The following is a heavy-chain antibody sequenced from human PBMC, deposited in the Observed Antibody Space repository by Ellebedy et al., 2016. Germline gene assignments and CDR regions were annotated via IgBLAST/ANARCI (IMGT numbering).Heavy chain of an antibody. D-gene: IGHD3-16*01. J-gene: IGHJ4*02. CDR2: IFFTGRAQ. CDR1: GFTFTDYG. CDR3: STGWGARIHMAHFGY. V-gene: IGHV3-33*01. Sequence: GESLKISXAASGFTFTDYGIHWVRQAPGKGLEWVAAIFFTGRAQYYLDSVKGRFDISRDNSQSTVYLQMNSLRAEDTAVYYCSTGWGARIHMAHFGYWGQGAQVIVSS.